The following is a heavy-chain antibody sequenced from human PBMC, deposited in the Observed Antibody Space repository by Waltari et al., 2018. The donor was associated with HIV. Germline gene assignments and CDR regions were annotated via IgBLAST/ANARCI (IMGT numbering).Heavy chain of an antibody. CDR2: SYSGGST. CDR3: ARGSEQWLVRGGAFDI. CDR1: GFTVSSNY. Sequence: EVQLVESGGGLIQPGGSLRLSCAASGFTVSSNYMSWVRQAPGKGLEWVSVSYSGGSTYYADSVKGRFTISRDNSKNTLYLQMNSLRAEDTAVYYCARGSEQWLVRGGAFDIWGQGTMVTVSS. D-gene: IGHD6-19*01. J-gene: IGHJ3*02. V-gene: IGHV3-53*01.